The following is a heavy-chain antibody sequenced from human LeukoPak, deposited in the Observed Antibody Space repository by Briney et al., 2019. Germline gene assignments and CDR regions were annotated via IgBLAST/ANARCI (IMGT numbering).Heavy chain of an antibody. V-gene: IGHV4-30-4*08. J-gene: IGHJ6*03. CDR3: ARAPGGRHYYYYYMDV. CDR2: INYSGST. Sequence: PSQTLSLTRTVSGGSLSSGDYYWSWIRQPPGKGLEWIGYINYSGSTFHYNPSLESRVTISVDTSKNQFSLRLSSVTAAYTAVYYCARAPGGRHYYYYYMDVWGKGTTVTVSS. CDR1: GGSLSSGDYY.